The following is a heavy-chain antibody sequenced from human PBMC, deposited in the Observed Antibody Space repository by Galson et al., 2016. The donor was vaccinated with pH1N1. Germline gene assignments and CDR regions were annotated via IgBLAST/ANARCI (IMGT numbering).Heavy chain of an antibody. CDR3: ARAWAVRYFDWLSSRPSRFDY. CDR1: GLTFSSYE. V-gene: IGHV3-48*03. Sequence: SLRLSCAASGLTFSSYEMNWVHQAPGKGLEWVSYISSSGSTIYYAASVKGRFTITRDNAKNSLYLEMNSLRAEDTAVYYCARAWAVRYFDWLSSRPSRFDYWGQGTLVTVSS. D-gene: IGHD3-9*01. CDR2: ISSSGSTI. J-gene: IGHJ4*02.